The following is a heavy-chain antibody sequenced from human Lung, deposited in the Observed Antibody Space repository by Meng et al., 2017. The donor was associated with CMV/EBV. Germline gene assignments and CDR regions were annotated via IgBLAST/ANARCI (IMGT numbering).Heavy chain of an antibody. J-gene: IGHJ3*02. V-gene: IGHV3-23*01. Sequence: ESXKISXEASGFTFSTYAMSWVRQPPGKGLEWVSAISGGSDGGRAFYADSVKGRFTISRDNSKSTLFLQMNSLTVEDTAVYYCAKDPVVGAPHVFDIWGQGXMVTFSS. CDR1: GFTFSTYA. CDR2: ISGGSDGGRA. D-gene: IGHD1-26*01. CDR3: AKDPVVGAPHVFDI.